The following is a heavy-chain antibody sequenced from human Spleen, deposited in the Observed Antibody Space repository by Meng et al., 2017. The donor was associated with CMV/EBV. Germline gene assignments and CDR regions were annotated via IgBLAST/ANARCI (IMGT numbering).Heavy chain of an antibody. CDR3: ARVSGSSWLSFHFDY. Sequence: GGSLRLSCGASGFIFGDEYMTWMRQAPGKGLEWVSYISSSSNRKYYAASVKGRFTISRDNANNSLFLQMDNLRAEDTAVYYCARVSGSSWLSFHFDYWGPGTLVTVSS. CDR1: GFIFGDEY. J-gene: IGHJ4*02. V-gene: IGHV3-11*01. CDR2: ISSSSNRK. D-gene: IGHD6-13*01.